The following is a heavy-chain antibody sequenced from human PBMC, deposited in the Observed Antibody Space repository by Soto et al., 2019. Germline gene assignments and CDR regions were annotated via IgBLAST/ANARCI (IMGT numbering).Heavy chain of an antibody. D-gene: IGHD5-18*01. J-gene: IGHJ5*02. CDR3: AREFSAMVSRWFDP. Sequence: QVHWWHPGAEVKKPGASVKASSKAPGSPFTSYGISWGHQALGQGLEWMGWISASNGNTTYAQKLQGRVTMTTDTSTSTAYMELRSLRSDDTAVYYCAREFSAMVSRWFDPWGQGTLVTVSS. CDR1: GSPFTSYG. V-gene: IGHV1-18*01. CDR2: ISASNGNT.